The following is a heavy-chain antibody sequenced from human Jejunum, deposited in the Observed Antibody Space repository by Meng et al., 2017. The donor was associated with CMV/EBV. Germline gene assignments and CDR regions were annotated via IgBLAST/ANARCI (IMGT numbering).Heavy chain of an antibody. V-gene: IGHV3-74*01. J-gene: IGHJ4*02. Sequence: LRRTCTASGFSFNNVWMHWVRQGPGKGLGWVSHIFNDGSRTTYADSVKGRFTISRDNAKNTVYLQMNSLRVEDTGIYYCVRDNSGVDYWGQGTLVTVSS. CDR2: IFNDGSRT. CDR1: GFSFNNVW. D-gene: IGHD1-14*01. CDR3: VRDNSGVDY.